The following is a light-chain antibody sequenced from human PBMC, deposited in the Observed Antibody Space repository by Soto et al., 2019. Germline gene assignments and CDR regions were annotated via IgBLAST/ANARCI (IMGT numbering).Light chain of an antibody. CDR1: QSVSSSF. V-gene: IGKV3-20*01. J-gene: IGKJ4*01. CDR3: QQYGSSPPLT. Sequence: EFVLTQTPDTLSLSPGERATLSCRASQSVSSSFLAWYQQKPGQAPRILIYGASTRATGIPDRFSGSGSGTDFTLTISRLEPEDFAVYYWQQYGSSPPLTFGGGTKLEIK. CDR2: GAS.